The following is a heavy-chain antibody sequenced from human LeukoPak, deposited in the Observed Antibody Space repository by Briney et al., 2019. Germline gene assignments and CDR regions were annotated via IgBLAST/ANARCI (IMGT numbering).Heavy chain of an antibody. V-gene: IGHV3-7*01. CDR2: IKQDESEK. CDR1: GFTFSSYW. Sequence: GGSLRLSCAASGFTFSSYWMSWVRQSPGKGLEGVANIKQDESEKYYVDSVKGRFTISRDNAKNSLYLQMNSLRAEDTAVYYCARGHVVTTMAGEFDFWGQGTLVTVSS. CDR3: ARGHVVTTMAGEFDF. J-gene: IGHJ4*02. D-gene: IGHD3-22*01.